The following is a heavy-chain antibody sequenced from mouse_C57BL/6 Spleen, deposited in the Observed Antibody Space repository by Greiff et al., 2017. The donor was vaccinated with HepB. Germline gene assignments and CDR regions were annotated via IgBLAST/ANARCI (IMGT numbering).Heavy chain of an antibody. V-gene: IGHV14-4*01. CDR1: GFNIKDDY. CDR3: TVPYVYDSSYYAMDY. J-gene: IGHJ4*01. CDR2: IDPENGDT. Sequence: EVQLQQSGAELVRPGASVKLSCTASGFNIKDDYMHWVKQRPEPGLEWIGWIDPENGDTEYASKFQGKATITADTSSNTAYLQLSSLTSEDTAVYYCTVPYVYDSSYYAMDYWGQGTSVTVSS. D-gene: IGHD1-1*01.